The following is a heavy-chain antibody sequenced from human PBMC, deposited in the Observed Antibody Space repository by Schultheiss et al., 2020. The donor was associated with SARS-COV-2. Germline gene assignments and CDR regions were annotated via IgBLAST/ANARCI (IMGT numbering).Heavy chain of an antibody. CDR1: GGSISSYY. D-gene: IGHD6-19*01. Sequence: SETLSLTCTVSGGSISSYYWSWIRQPPGKGLEWIGYIYYSGSTNYNPSLKSRVTISVDTSKNQFSLKLSSVTAADTAVYYCARGPAFRIAVAGTTEFDYWGQGTLVTVSS. CDR2: IYYSGST. J-gene: IGHJ4*02. CDR3: ARGPAFRIAVAGTTEFDY. V-gene: IGHV4-59*12.